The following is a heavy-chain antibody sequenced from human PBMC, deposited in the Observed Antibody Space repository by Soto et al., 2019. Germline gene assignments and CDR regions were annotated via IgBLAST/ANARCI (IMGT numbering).Heavy chain of an antibody. V-gene: IGHV4-39*07. CDR3: ARAVPTYDYIWGSYRTSTKFDP. D-gene: IGHD3-16*02. J-gene: IGHJ5*02. Sequence: SETLSLTCTVSGGSISSSSSYWGWIRQPPGKGLEWVGSVYYPGNTNYNPSLKGRVTISVDTSKNQFSLKVNSVTDADTAVYYCARAVPTYDYIWGSYRTSTKFDPWGQGTLVTVSS. CDR2: VYYPGNT. CDR1: GGSISSSSSY.